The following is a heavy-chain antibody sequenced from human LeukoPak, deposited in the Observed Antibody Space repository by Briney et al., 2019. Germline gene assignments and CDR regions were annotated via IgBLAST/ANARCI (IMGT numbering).Heavy chain of an antibody. Sequence: SQTLSLTCSVSGGSISSGSDYWSWIRQPAGKGLEWIGRIYTSGTTNYNPSLKSRVTISVDTSKNQFSLKLTSVTAADTAVYYCTRNYDSSGYTTFGYWGRGTLVTVSS. J-gene: IGHJ4*02. CDR3: TRNYDSSGYTTFGY. CDR1: GGSISSGSDY. D-gene: IGHD3-22*01. V-gene: IGHV4-61*02. CDR2: IYTSGTT.